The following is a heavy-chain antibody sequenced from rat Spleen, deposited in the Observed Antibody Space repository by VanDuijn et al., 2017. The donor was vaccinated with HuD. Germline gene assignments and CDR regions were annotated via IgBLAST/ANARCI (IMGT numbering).Heavy chain of an antibody. Sequence: QVQLRESGPGLVQPSQTLSLTCTVSGLSLTSNSVSWVRQPPGKSLVWMGTIWAGGGTNYNSAVQSRLSISRDTSKSQVFLKMNSLQTEDTGTYYCARHVSKHSEGYVMDAWGQGASVTVSS. CDR1: GLSLTSNS. D-gene: IGHD1-11*01. J-gene: IGHJ4*01. CDR2: IWAGGGT. V-gene: IGHV2-72*01. CDR3: ARHVSKHSEGYVMDA.